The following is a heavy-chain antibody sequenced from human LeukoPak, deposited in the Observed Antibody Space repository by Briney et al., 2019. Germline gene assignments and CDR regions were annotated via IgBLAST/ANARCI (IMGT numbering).Heavy chain of an antibody. CDR3: AKDRQCSGGSCYSGFDS. J-gene: IGHJ4*02. Sequence: GRSLRLSCAASGFTFSIYGMHWVRQAPGKGLEWVTLISYDGSIQHYVDSVKGRFTIARDNSKNTVYLQMNPLRAEDTAVYYCAKDRQCSGGSCYSGFDSWGQGTLVTVSS. CDR1: GFTFSIYG. D-gene: IGHD2-15*01. V-gene: IGHV3-30*18. CDR2: ISYDGSIQ.